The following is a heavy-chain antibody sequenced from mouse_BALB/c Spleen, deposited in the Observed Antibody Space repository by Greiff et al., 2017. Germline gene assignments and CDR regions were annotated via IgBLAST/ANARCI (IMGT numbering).Heavy chain of an antibody. CDR2: INPSTGYT. Sequence: VQLQQSGAELAKPGASVKMSCKASGYTFTSYWMHWVKQRPGQGLEWIGYINPSTGYTEYNQKFKDKATLTADKSSSTAYMQLSSLTSEDSAVYYCARSSGYYYAMDYWGQGTSVTVSS. CDR3: ARSSGYYYAMDY. J-gene: IGHJ4*01. V-gene: IGHV1-7*01. CDR1: GYTFTSYW. D-gene: IGHD2-2*01.